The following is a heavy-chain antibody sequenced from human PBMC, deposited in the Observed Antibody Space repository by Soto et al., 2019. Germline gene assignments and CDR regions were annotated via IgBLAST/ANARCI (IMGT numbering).Heavy chain of an antibody. V-gene: IGHV3-23*01. J-gene: IGHJ4*02. CDR1: GFTFSSYA. Sequence: PGGSLRLSCAASGFTFSSYAMSWVRQAPGKGLEWVSAISGSGGSTYYADSVKGRFTISRDNSKNTLYLQMNSLRAEDTAVYYCAKDTSVDSYGYAGGYWGQGTLVTVSS. CDR3: AKDTSVDSYGYAGGY. D-gene: IGHD5-18*01. CDR2: ISGSGGST.